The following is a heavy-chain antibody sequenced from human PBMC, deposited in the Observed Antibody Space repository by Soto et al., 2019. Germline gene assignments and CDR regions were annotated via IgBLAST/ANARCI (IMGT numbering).Heavy chain of an antibody. V-gene: IGHV3-74*01. CDR3: ARNWYYYDASDHFSADAFDT. D-gene: IGHD3-22*01. CDR1: GFTSSSYW. CDR2: ISNDGTST. Sequence: EVQLVESGGGLVQPGGSLRLSCAASGFTSSSYWMHWVRQAPGKGLVWVSRISNDGTSTNYADSVKGRFTISRDNAKKTVYLEMNSLRAEDTAVYYCARNWYYYDASDHFSADAFDTWGQGTTVTVSS. J-gene: IGHJ3*02.